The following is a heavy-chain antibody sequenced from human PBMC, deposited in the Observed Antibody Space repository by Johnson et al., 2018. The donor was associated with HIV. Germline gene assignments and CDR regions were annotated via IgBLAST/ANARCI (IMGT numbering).Heavy chain of an antibody. Sequence: VQLVESGGGVVQPGRSLRLSCAASGFTFSSYAMHWVRQAPGKGLEWVAVISYDGSNKYYADSVKGRFTISRDNSKNMVYLQMNSLRPEDAAVYYCAVDGRDLVTRGSFDVWGQGTVVTVSS. CDR1: GFTFSSYA. J-gene: IGHJ3*01. V-gene: IGHV3-30*14. CDR3: AVDGRDLVTRGSFDV. D-gene: IGHD3-9*01. CDR2: ISYDGSNK.